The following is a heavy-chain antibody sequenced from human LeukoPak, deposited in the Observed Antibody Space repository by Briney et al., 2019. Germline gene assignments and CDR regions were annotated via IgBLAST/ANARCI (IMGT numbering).Heavy chain of an antibody. J-gene: IGHJ4*02. D-gene: IGHD2-15*01. CDR1: GGSISSYY. V-gene: IGHV4-59*01. CDR3: ARIRRYCGGGACYVLDN. Sequence: SETLSLTCTVSGGSISSYYWSWIRQPPGKGLEWIGYIYYSGSTNYNPSLKSRITISVDTSRNQFSLQLSSVTAADTAGYYCARIRRYCGGGACYVLDNWGQGTLVAVSS. CDR2: IYYSGST.